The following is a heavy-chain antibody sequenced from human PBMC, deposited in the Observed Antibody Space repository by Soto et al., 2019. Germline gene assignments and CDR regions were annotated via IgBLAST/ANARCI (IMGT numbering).Heavy chain of an antibody. V-gene: IGHV3-33*01. Sequence: QVQLVESGGGVVQPGRSLRLSCAASGFTFSSYGMHWVRQAPGKGLEWVAVIWYDGSNKYYADSVKGRFTISRDNSKNTLYRQMNSLRAEDTAVYYCARDSPYCSSTSCYMWNYYYYYGMDVWGQGTTVTVSS. CDR3: ARDSPYCSSTSCYMWNYYYYYGMDV. CDR1: GFTFSSYG. J-gene: IGHJ6*02. D-gene: IGHD2-2*02. CDR2: IWYDGSNK.